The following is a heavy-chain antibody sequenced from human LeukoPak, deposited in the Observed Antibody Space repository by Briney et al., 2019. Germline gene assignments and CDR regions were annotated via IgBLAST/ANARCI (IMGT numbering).Heavy chain of an antibody. Sequence: PGGSLRLSCAASGFTFSSYDMHWVRQAPGNGLEWVALIQYDGSDKHYADSVKGRFTISGDNSKNTLYLQMNSLRAEDTAVYYCASIPEVRTTVVKFAFDYWGQGTLVTVSS. D-gene: IGHD4-23*01. CDR2: IQYDGSDK. CDR3: ASIPEVRTTVVKFAFDY. CDR1: GFTFSSYD. J-gene: IGHJ4*02. V-gene: IGHV3-30*19.